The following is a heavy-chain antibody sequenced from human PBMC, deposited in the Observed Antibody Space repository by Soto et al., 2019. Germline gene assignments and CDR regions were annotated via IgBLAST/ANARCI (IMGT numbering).Heavy chain of an antibody. CDR3: ARGMAEEQIFYYFDY. Sequence: SETVSLTCTVSGGSISSYYWSWIRQPPGKGLEWIGYIYYSGSTNYNPSLKSRVTISVDASKSQFYLKLRSVTAADTAVYYCARGMAEEQIFYYFDYWGQGALVTVSS. V-gene: IGHV4-59*01. CDR2: IYYSGST. D-gene: IGHD3-9*01. J-gene: IGHJ4*02. CDR1: GGSISSYY.